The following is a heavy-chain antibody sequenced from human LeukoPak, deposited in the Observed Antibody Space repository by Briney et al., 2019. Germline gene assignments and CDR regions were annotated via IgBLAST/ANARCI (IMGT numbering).Heavy chain of an antibody. V-gene: IGHV3-21*01. CDR2: ISTSSSYI. Sequence: GGSLRLSCAASGFTFSSYSMSWVRQAPGKGLEWVSSISTSSSYIYYADSVKGRFTISRDNSKNSVYLQMNSLRPEDTGVYYCAKDSLGTRMVTLDYWGQGTLVTVSS. CDR1: GFTFSSYS. D-gene: IGHD2-21*02. CDR3: AKDSLGTRMVTLDY. J-gene: IGHJ4*02.